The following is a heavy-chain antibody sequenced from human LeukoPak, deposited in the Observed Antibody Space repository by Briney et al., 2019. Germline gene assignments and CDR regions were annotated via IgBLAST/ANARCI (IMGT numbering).Heavy chain of an antibody. J-gene: IGHJ5*02. CDR1: GGSISSYY. CDR3: ARDLTYGDFPHNWFDP. Sequence: SETLSLTCTVSGGSISSYYWNWIRQPPRKGLEWIGYIYYSGSTNYNPSLTSRVTISVDTSKNQFSLNLSSVTAADTAVYYCARDLTYGDFPHNWFDPWGQGTLVTVSS. V-gene: IGHV4-59*01. CDR2: IYYSGST. D-gene: IGHD4-17*01.